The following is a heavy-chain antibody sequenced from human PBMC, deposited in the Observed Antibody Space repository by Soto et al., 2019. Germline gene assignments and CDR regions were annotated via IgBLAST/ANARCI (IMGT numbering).Heavy chain of an antibody. CDR2: ISAYNGNT. CDR1: GYTFTSYG. J-gene: IGHJ4*02. V-gene: IGHV1-18*01. Sequence: QVQLVQSGAEVKKPGASVKVSCKASGYTFTSYGISWVRQAPGQGLEWMGWISAYNGNTNYAQKLQGRVTMTTDTSTSKASMELRSLRSDDTAVYYCAFSAAGSLEAIDYWGQGTLVTVSS. D-gene: IGHD6-13*01. CDR3: AFSAAGSLEAIDY.